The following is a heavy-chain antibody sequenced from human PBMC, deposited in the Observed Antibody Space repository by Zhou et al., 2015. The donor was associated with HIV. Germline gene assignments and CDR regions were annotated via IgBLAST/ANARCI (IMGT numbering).Heavy chain of an antibody. CDR3: ARDQGTYDILTGYYWRGNAFDI. CDR2: INPNSGGT. J-gene: IGHJ3*02. D-gene: IGHD3-9*01. V-gene: IGHV1-2*02. Sequence: QVQLVQSGAEVKKPGASVKVSCKASGYTFTGYYMHWVRQAPGQGLEWMGWINPNSGGTNYAQKFQGRVTMTRDTSISTAYMELSRLRSDDTAVYYCARDQGTYDILTGYYWRGNAFDIWGPRDNGHRLF. CDR1: GYTFTGYY.